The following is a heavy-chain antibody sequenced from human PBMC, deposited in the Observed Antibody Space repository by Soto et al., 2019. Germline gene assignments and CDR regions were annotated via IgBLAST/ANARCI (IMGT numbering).Heavy chain of an antibody. CDR1: GGSISSYY. J-gene: IGHJ4*02. V-gene: IGHV4-59*01. D-gene: IGHD3-22*01. Sequence: SETLSLTCTVPGGSISSYYWSWIRQPPGKGLEWIGYIYYSGSTNYNPSLKSRVTISVDTSKNQFSLKLSSVTAADTAVYYCARILRQYYYDSSGYYPYYFDYWGQGTLVTVSS. CDR2: IYYSGST. CDR3: ARILRQYYYDSSGYYPYYFDY.